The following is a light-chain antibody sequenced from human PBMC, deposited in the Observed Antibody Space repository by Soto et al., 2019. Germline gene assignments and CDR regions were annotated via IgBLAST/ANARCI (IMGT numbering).Light chain of an antibody. CDR3: GSDEWT. Sequence: EIVLTQSPATLSLSPGERATLSCRASQSIRSPFLAWYQQKPGQAPRLFIHGASSRATGIPDRFSGSGSGTDFTITISRLETEDFAVYYCGSDEWTFGQGTKVE. J-gene: IGKJ1*01. CDR2: GAS. CDR1: QSIRSPF. V-gene: IGKV3-20*01.